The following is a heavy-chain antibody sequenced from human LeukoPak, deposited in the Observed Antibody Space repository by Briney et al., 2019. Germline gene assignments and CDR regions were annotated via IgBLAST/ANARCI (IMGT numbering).Heavy chain of an antibody. CDR2: IFFTGTT. J-gene: IGHJ4*02. Sequence: SGTLSLTCAVSGASVSSNNWWSWVRQPPGKELEWIGEIFFTGTTTYNPSLKSRVSMSLDKSKNQFSLNLTSVTAADTAIYYCARVYCSSNSCYLDYWSQGTLVTVSS. V-gene: IGHV4-4*02. D-gene: IGHD2-2*01. CDR1: GASVSSNNW. CDR3: ARVYCSSNSCYLDY.